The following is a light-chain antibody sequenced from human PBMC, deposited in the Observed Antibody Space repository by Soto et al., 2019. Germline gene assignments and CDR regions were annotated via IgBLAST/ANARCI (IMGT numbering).Light chain of an antibody. CDR2: GAS. CDR3: QQYGHSPRT. J-gene: IGKJ1*01. Sequence: EIVLTQSPGTLSLSPGERATLSCRASQSVASSYLAWYQQKPGQAPRLLVSGASRRATGIPDRFSGSASGTDFTLTITRLEPEDFAVYYCQQYGHSPRTFGQGTKVEIK. CDR1: QSVASSY. V-gene: IGKV3-20*01.